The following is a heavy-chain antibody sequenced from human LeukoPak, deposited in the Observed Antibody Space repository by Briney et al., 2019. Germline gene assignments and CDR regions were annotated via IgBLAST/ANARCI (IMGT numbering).Heavy chain of an antibody. CDR2: INHSGST. V-gene: IGHV4-34*01. Sequence: SETLSLTCAVYGGSFSGYYWSWIRQPPGKGLEWIGEINHSGSTNYNPSLKSRVTISVDTSKNQFSLKLSSVTAADTAVYYCAKGRKRERRNDYGNYPPAALTYLNYWAREPWSPSPQ. CDR3: AKGRKRERRNDYGNYPPAALTYLNY. D-gene: IGHD4-11*01. J-gene: IGHJ4*02. CDR1: GGSFSGYY.